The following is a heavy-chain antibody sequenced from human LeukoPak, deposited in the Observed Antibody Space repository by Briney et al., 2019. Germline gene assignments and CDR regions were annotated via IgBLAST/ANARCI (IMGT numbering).Heavy chain of an antibody. CDR3: ARNYGDDGYYFDY. V-gene: IGHV1-2*04. Sequence: ASVKVSCKASGYTFTGYYMHWVRQAPGQGLEWMGWINPNSGGTNYAQKFQGWVTMTRDTSISTAYMELSRLRSDDTAVYYCARNYGDDGYYFDYWGQGTLVTVSS. CDR1: GYTFTGYY. D-gene: IGHD4-17*01. J-gene: IGHJ4*02. CDR2: INPNSGGT.